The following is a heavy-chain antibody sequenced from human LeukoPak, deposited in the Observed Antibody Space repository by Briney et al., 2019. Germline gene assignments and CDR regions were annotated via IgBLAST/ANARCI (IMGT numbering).Heavy chain of an antibody. CDR1: GGSISSYY. CDR3: ASSEGYCSGGSCYGANWFDP. D-gene: IGHD2-15*01. Sequence: SETLSLTCTVSGGSISSYYWSWIRQPPGKGLEWIGYIYYSGSTNYSPSLKSRVTISVDTSKNQFSLKLSSVTAADTAVYYCASSEGYCSGGSCYGANWFDPWGQGTLVTVSS. V-gene: IGHV4-59*01. CDR2: IYYSGST. J-gene: IGHJ5*02.